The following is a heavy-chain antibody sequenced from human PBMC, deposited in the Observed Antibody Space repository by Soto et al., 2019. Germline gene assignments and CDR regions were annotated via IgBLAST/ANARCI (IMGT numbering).Heavy chain of an antibody. CDR1: GFSLTTRPVG. D-gene: IGHD1-1*01. CDR2: IYWDDDK. J-gene: IGHJ4*02. Sequence: QITLKESGPTLVKPTQTLTLTCTFSGFSLTTRPVGVGWIRQPPGQALEWVALIYWDDDKRYNPSLKTRVTITKDTSKNQVVLTMTNMDPVDTATYYCAHRQLYNGAWNEGTFDYWGQGVLVTVSS. V-gene: IGHV2-5*02. CDR3: AHRQLYNGAWNEGTFDY.